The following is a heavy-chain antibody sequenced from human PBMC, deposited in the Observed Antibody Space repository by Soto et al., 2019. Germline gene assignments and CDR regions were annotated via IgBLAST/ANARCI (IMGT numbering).Heavy chain of an antibody. V-gene: IGHV3-7*03. Sequence: EVQLVESGGGLVQPGGSLRLSCAASGFTFSSYCMSWVRQAPGKGLEWVANIKPDGSEKYYVDSVKGRFTISRDNAKNSLYLQMNSLRAEDTAAYYCARYFDGGEGSSAVDYWGQGTLVTVSS. CDR3: ARYFDGGEGSSAVDY. D-gene: IGHD3-9*01. CDR2: IKPDGSEK. CDR1: GFTFSSYC. J-gene: IGHJ4*02.